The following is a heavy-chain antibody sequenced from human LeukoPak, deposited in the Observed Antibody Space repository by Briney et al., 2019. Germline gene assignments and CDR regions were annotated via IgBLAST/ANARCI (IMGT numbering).Heavy chain of an antibody. CDR3: ASNIVVVLDAFDI. J-gene: IGHJ3*02. CDR2: IIPILGIA. CDR1: GGTFSSYT. D-gene: IGHD2-21*01. Sequence: SVKVSCKASGGTFSSYTISWVRQAPGQGLEWMGRIIPILGIANYAQKFQGRVTITADKSTSTAYMELSSLRSEDTAVYYCASNIVVVLDAFDIWGQGTLVTVSS. V-gene: IGHV1-69*02.